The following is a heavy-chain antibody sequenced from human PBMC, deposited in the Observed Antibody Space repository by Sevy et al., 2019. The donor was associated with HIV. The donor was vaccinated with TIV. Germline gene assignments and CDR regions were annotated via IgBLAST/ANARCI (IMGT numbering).Heavy chain of an antibody. CDR2: ISAYNGNT. Sequence: ASVKVSCKASGYTFTSYGISWVRQAPGQGLEWMGWISAYNGNTNYAQKLQGRVTMTTDTSTSTAYMELRSLRSDDTAVYYCARVPPVGIAAAGTLDYWGQGTLVTVSS. D-gene: IGHD6-13*01. V-gene: IGHV1-18*01. CDR3: ARVPPVGIAAAGTLDY. J-gene: IGHJ4*02. CDR1: GYTFTSYG.